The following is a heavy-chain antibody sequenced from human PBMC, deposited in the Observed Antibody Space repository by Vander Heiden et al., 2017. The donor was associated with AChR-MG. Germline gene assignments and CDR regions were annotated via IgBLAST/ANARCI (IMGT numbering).Heavy chain of an antibody. J-gene: IGHJ4*02. V-gene: IGHV4-39*01. Sequence: QLQLQESGPGLVKPSETLSLTCTVSGGSISSSSYYCGWLRQPPGKGRGWIGSIYYSGSPYYNPSLKSRVTISVDTSKNQFSLKLSSVTAADTAVYYCARPDPYGGYAGYFDYWGQGTLVTVSS. CDR1: GGSISSSSYY. CDR2: IYYSGSP. D-gene: IGHD5-12*01. CDR3: ARPDPYGGYAGYFDY.